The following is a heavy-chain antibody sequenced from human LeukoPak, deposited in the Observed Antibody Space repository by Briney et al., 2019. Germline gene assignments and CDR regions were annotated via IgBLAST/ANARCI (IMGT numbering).Heavy chain of an antibody. CDR2: ISAYNGNT. J-gene: IGHJ5*02. CDR3: ARDVIFIRFGVIFDP. CDR1: GHTFTSYG. V-gene: IGHV1-18*04. D-gene: IGHD3-10*01. Sequence: ASVKVSCKASGHTFTSYGISWVRQAPGQGLEWMGWISAYNGNTNYAQKLQGGVTMTTDTSTSTAYMELRSLRSDDTAVYYCARDVIFIRFGVIFDPWGQGTLVTVSS.